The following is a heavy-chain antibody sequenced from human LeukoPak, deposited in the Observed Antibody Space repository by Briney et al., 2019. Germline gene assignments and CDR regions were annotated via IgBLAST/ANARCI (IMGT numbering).Heavy chain of an antibody. Sequence: PGRSLRLSCAASGFTFSSYAMHWVRQAPGKGLEWVAVISYDGSNKYYADSVKGRFTISRDNSKNTLYLQMNSLRAEDTAVYYCARDIGGTYYYDSSGPDYWGQGTLVTVSS. D-gene: IGHD3-22*01. CDR2: ISYDGSNK. V-gene: IGHV3-30-3*01. CDR1: GFTFSSYA. CDR3: ARDIGGTYYYDSSGPDY. J-gene: IGHJ4*02.